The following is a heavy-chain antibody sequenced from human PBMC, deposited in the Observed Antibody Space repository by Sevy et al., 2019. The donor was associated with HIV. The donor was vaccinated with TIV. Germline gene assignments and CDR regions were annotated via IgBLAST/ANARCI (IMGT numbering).Heavy chain of an antibody. CDR3: ARDKMAARKGYYYYYMDV. D-gene: IGHD6-6*01. CDR2: IYSGGST. V-gene: IGHV3-53*01. CDR1: GFTVSSNY. J-gene: IGHJ6*03. Sequence: GGSLRLSCAASGFTVSSNYMSWVRQAPGKGLEWVSVIYSGGSTYYADPVKGRFTISRDNSKNTLYLQMNSLRAEDTAVYYCARDKMAARKGYYYYYMDVWGKGTTVTVSS.